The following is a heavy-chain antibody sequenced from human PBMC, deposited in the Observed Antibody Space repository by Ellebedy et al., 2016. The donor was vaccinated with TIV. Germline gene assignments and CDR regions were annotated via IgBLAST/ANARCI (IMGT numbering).Heavy chain of an antibody. CDR3: TTHGYSGGWYPR. V-gene: IGHV3-7*03. D-gene: IGHD6-19*01. CDR2: IKEDGSEK. CDR1: GFTFSSHW. Sequence: GESLKISCAASGFTFSSHWMNWVRQVPGKGLEWVANIKEDGSEKYYVDSVKGRFTISRDNAKNSLFLQMNSLKSEDTAVYYCTTHGYSGGWYPRWGQGTLVTVSS. J-gene: IGHJ4*02.